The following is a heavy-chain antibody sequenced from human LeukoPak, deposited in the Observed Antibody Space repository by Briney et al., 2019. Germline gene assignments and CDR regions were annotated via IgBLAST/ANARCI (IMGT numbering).Heavy chain of an antibody. CDR1: GGSLSSYY. CDR3: ARVGGSNHYYYGMDV. D-gene: IGHD1-26*01. CDR2: IYYSGST. J-gene: IGHJ6*02. V-gene: IGHV4-59*01. Sequence: PSETLSLTCTVSGGSLSSYYWSWVRQPPGKGLEWIGYIYYSGSTNYNPSLTSRVTISVDTSKNQFSLKLSSVTSADTAVYYCARVGGSNHYYYGMDVWGQGTTVTVSS.